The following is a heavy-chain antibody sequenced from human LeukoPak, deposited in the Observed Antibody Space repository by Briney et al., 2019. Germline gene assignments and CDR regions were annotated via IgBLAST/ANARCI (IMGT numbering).Heavy chain of an antibody. CDR3: AREGYYGSGSPPSLYFDY. V-gene: IGHV3-23*01. D-gene: IGHD3-10*01. CDR1: GFTFSTNA. Sequence: HPGGSLRLSCLTSGFTFSTNAMSWVRQAPGKGLEWISGISGSGASTYYADSVTGRFTISRDNSRSTLYLQMNSLRPEDTAIYYCAREGYYGSGSPPSLYFDYWGQGTLVTVSS. CDR2: ISGSGAST. J-gene: IGHJ4*02.